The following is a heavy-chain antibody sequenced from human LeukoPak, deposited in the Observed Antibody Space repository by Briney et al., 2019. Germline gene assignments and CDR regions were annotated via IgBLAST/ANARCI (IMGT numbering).Heavy chain of an antibody. Sequence: GRSLRLSCVASGFTFSSYGMHWVRQAPGKGLEWVAVISYDGSNKYYADSVKGRFTISRDNSKNTLYLQMNSLRAEDTAVYYCAKVLYGTDAFDIWGQGTMVTVSS. J-gene: IGHJ3*02. CDR1: GFTFSSYG. D-gene: IGHD4-17*01. V-gene: IGHV3-30*18. CDR3: AKVLYGTDAFDI. CDR2: ISYDGSNK.